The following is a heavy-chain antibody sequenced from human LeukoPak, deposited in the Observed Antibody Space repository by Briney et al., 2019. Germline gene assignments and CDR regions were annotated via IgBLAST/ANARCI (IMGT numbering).Heavy chain of an antibody. D-gene: IGHD2-15*01. CDR2: IWYDGSNK. Sequence: PGGSLRLSCAASGFTFSSYGMHWVRQAPGKGLEWVAVIWYDGSNKYYADSVKGRFTISRDNSKNTLYLQMNSLRAEDTAVYYCAKDASGYCSGGSCYYFDFWGQGTLVTVSS. CDR3: AKDASGYCSGGSCYYFDF. V-gene: IGHV3-30*02. CDR1: GFTFSSYG. J-gene: IGHJ4*02.